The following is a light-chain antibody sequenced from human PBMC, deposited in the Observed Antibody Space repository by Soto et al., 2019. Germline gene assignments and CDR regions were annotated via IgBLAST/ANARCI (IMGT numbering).Light chain of an antibody. CDR3: CSYAGSYTLL. CDR2: DVT. CDR1: SSDVGGYNY. J-gene: IGLJ2*01. V-gene: IGLV2-11*01. Sequence: QSALTQPRSVSGSPGQSVTISCTGTSSDVGGYNYVSWYQQHPGKAPKLMIYDVTTRPSGVPDRFSGSKSGNTASLTISGLQAEDEDDYYCCSYAGSYTLLFGGGTKLTVL.